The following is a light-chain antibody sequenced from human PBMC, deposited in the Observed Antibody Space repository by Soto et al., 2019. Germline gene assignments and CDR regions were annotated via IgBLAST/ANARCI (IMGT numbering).Light chain of an antibody. Sequence: QSALNQPASVSGSPGQSITISCTGTSSDVGSYDLVSWYQQYPGKAPKLVIYEATQRASGISDRFSGSESGNTASLTISGLQAEDEAHYYCSKERANTHVVFGGGTKLTVL. J-gene: IGLJ2*01. CDR2: EAT. CDR3: SKERANTHVV. CDR1: SSDVGSYDL. V-gene: IGLV2-23*01.